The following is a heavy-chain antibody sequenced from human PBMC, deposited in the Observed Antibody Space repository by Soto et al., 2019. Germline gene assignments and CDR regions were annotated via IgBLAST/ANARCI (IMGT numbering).Heavy chain of an antibody. CDR2: IWYDGSNK. J-gene: IGHJ6*02. Sequence: GSLRLSCAASGFTFSSYGMHWVRQAPGKGLEWVAVIWYDGSNKYYADSVKGRFTISRDNSKNTLYLQMNSLRAEDTAVYYCARVHIAVAGTIDYYYYGMDVWGQGTTVTVSS. V-gene: IGHV3-33*01. CDR1: GFTFSSYG. D-gene: IGHD6-19*01. CDR3: ARVHIAVAGTIDYYYYGMDV.